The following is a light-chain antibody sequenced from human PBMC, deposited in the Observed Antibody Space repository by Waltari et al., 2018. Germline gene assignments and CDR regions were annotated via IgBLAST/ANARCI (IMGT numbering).Light chain of an antibody. CDR1: SSNIGRNT. V-gene: IGLV1-44*01. CDR2: SNY. CDR3: AAWDNSLNAYV. Sequence: QSVVTQPPSRSGAPGQRVTIFCSGGSSNIGRNTVNWYQHVPWTAPKLLIYSNYQRTAGVPDRFSGSKSGTSASLAIGGLRYEDEADYYCAAWDNSLNAYVCGSGTRAAVL. J-gene: IGLJ1*01.